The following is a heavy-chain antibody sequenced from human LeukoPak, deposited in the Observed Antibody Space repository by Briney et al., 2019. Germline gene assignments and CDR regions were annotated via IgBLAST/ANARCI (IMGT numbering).Heavy chain of an antibody. J-gene: IGHJ4*02. CDR2: ISDSGDNT. Sequence: GGSLRLSCAASGFTLSSYAMSWVRQAPGKGLEWVSSISDSGDNTYYADSVKGRFTISRDNSKNTMYLQMNSLRAEDTAVYYCAKLIAVAGTDGYWGQGTLVTVSS. V-gene: IGHV3-23*01. CDR3: AKLIAVAGTDGY. D-gene: IGHD6-19*01. CDR1: GFTLSSYA.